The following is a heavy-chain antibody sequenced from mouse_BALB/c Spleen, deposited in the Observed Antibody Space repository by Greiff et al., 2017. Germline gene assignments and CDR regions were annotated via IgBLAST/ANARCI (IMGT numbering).Heavy chain of an antibody. V-gene: IGHV1-69*02. CDR3: TRHDYDVAY. CDR2: IYPSDSYT. D-gene: IGHD2-4*01. CDR1: GYTFTSYW. Sequence: QVQLQQPGAELVRPGASVKLSCKASGYTFTSYWINWVKQRPGQGLEWIGNIYPSDSYTNYNQKIKDKATLTVDKSSSTAYMQLSSPTSEDSAVYYCTRHDYDVAYWGQGTLVTVSA. J-gene: IGHJ3*01.